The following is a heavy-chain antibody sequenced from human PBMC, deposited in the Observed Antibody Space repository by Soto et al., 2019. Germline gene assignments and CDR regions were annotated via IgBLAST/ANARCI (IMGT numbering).Heavy chain of an antibody. D-gene: IGHD6-19*01. Sequence: GGSLRLSCAASGFTFSSYAMSWVRQAPGKGLEWVSAISGSGGSTYYVDSVKGRFTISRDNSKNTLYPQMNSLRAEDTAVYYCAKDPMVAGTSPWGQGTLVTVSS. J-gene: IGHJ5*02. CDR1: GFTFSSYA. CDR3: AKDPMVAGTSP. V-gene: IGHV3-23*01. CDR2: ISGSGGST.